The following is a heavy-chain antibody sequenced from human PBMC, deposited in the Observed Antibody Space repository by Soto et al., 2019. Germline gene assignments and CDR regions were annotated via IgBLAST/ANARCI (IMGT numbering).Heavy chain of an antibody. D-gene: IGHD3-10*01. CDR3: AKQRAGFGSGSDTYYFDY. CDR2: ISGSGGTT. J-gene: IGHJ4*02. Sequence: EVQLLESGGGLVQPGGSLRISCIGSGFTFSSNAMSWVRQVPGKGLEWVSAISGSGGTTYYADSVKGRFAVSRDNSNNTLYLQMNSLRAEDTAVYYCAKQRAGFGSGSDTYYFDYWGQGTLVTVSS. CDR1: GFTFSSNA. V-gene: IGHV3-23*01.